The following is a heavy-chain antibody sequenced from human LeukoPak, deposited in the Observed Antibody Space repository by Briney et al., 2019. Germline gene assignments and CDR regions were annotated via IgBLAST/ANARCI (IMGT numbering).Heavy chain of an antibody. J-gene: IGHJ4*02. V-gene: IGHV4-59*01. Sequence: SETLSLTCTISGGSISRYYWTWIRQPPGKGLEWIGYIYYSGSTNYNPSLKSRVTTSVETSKNQFSLKLSSVTAADTAVYYCARVTGYMIEDYFDYWGQGTLVTVSS. CDR1: GGSISRYY. CDR3: ARVTGYMIEDYFDY. D-gene: IGHD3-22*01. CDR2: IYYSGST.